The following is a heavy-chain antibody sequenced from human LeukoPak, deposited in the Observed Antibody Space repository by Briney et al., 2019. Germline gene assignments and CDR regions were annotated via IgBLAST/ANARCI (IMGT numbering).Heavy chain of an antibody. Sequence: GASVKVSCKAFEYTFTGYYIHWVRQAPGQGLEWMGWINPNSGGTNYAQKFQGRVTMTRDTSISTAYMELSRLRSDDTAVYYCARDKGGITMVRGFFPYFDYWGQGTLVTVSS. CDR1: EYTFTGYY. D-gene: IGHD3-10*01. CDR2: INPNSGGT. V-gene: IGHV1-2*02. J-gene: IGHJ4*02. CDR3: ARDKGGITMVRGFFPYFDY.